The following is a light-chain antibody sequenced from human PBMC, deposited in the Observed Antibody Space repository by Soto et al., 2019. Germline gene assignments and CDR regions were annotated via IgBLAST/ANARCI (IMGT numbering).Light chain of an antibody. J-gene: IGKJ2*01. V-gene: IGKV1-5*01. Sequence: DLQMTQSPSTLSASVGDRVTITCRASQSISNWLAWYQQKPGKAPKLLISEASSFESGVPSRFSGSGSGTEFTLTISTLQPDDFATYYCQQSIGTFGQGTKLEI. CDR3: QQSIGT. CDR1: QSISNW. CDR2: EAS.